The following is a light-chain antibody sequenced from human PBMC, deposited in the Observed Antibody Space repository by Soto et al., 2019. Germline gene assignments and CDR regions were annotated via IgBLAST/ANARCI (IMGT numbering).Light chain of an antibody. CDR1: QSVSRN. V-gene: IGKV3-11*01. Sequence: EVVLTQSPATLSLSPGERATLSCRASQSVSRNVAWYQQKPGQAPRLLIYDASNRATGIPARFSGSGSGTDFALTITSLEPEDFAVYYCQQRSNWPPLTFGGGTKVEIK. CDR2: DAS. J-gene: IGKJ4*01. CDR3: QQRSNWPPLT.